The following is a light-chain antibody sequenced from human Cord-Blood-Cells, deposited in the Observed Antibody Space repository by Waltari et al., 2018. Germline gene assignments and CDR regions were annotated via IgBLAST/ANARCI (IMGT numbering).Light chain of an antibody. Sequence: QPALTQPASVSGSPGQPIPIPCTGTSSDVGSSNLVPWYQQHPGKPPKLMIYEGSKRPSGVSNRFSGSKSGNTASLTISGLQAEDEADYYCCSYAGSSTLVFGGGTKLTVL. CDR3: CSYAGSSTLV. CDR1: SSDVGSSNL. V-gene: IGLV2-23*01. CDR2: EGS. J-gene: IGLJ3*02.